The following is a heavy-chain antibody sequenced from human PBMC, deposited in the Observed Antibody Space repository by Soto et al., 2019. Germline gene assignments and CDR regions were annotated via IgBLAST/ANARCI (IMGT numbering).Heavy chain of an antibody. CDR1: GFTFSSYA. J-gene: IGHJ4*02. CDR2: IGGSGGST. V-gene: IGHV3-23*01. D-gene: IGHD3-10*01. CDR3: ANDSTMVRGVILGYFDY. Sequence: EVQLLESGGGLVQPGGSLRLSCAASGFTFSSYAMSWVRQAPGKGLEWVSVIGGSGGSTYYADSVKGRFTISRDNSKNKLYLQMNSLRAEDTAVYYCANDSTMVRGVILGYFDYWGQGTLVTVSS.